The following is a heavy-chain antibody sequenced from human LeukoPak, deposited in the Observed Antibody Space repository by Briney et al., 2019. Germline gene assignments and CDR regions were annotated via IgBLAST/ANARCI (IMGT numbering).Heavy chain of an antibody. J-gene: IGHJ4*02. Sequence: PGGSLRLSCAASGFTFSSYAMSWVRQAPGKGLEWVSAISGSGGSTYYADSVKDRFTISRDNSKNTLYLQMNSLRAEDTAVYYCAKCNGGELLYDYWGQGTLVTVSS. CDR2: ISGSGGST. CDR1: GFTFSSYA. V-gene: IGHV3-23*01. D-gene: IGHD3-10*01. CDR3: AKCNGGELLYDY.